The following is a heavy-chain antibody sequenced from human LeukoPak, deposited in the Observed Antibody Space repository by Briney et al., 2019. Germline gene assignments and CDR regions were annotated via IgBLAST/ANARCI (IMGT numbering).Heavy chain of an antibody. J-gene: IGHJ6*03. CDR1: GGSISSSSYY. Sequence: PSETLSLTYTVSGGSISSSSYYWGWIRQPPGKGLEWIGSIYYSGSTYYNPSLKSRVTISVDTSKNQFSLKLSSVTAADTAVYYCARGRRYYDFWSEDYYYYMDVWGKGTTVTVSS. CDR3: ARGRRYYDFWSEDYYYYMDV. V-gene: IGHV4-39*07. CDR2: IYYSGST. D-gene: IGHD3-3*01.